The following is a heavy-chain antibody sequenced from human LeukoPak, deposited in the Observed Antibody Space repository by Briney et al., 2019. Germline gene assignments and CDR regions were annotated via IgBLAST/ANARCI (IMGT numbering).Heavy chain of an antibody. CDR3: ARGPHFGNCSGGSCYSSNWFDP. D-gene: IGHD2-15*01. CDR2: TNHSGST. J-gene: IGHJ5*02. V-gene: IGHV4-34*01. Sequence: SETLSLTCAVYGGSFSGYYWSWIRQPPGKGLEWIGETNHSGSTNYNPSLKSRVTISVDTSKNQFSLKLSSVTAADTAVYYCARGPHFGNCSGGSCYSSNWFDPWGQGTLVTVSS. CDR1: GGSFSGYY.